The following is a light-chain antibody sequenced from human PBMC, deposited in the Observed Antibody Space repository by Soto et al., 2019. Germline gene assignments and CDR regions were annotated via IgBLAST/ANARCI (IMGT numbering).Light chain of an antibody. CDR2: DNS. J-gene: IGLJ1*01. Sequence: QSVLTQPPSVSGAPGQRVTISCTGSSSNIGAGYDVHWYQQLPGTAPKLLIYDNSNRPSGVPDRFSGSKSGTSASLAITGLQAEDEADYYCQSYDSSLSVLYVFGTGTQVTVL. CDR3: QSYDSSLSVLYV. V-gene: IGLV1-40*01. CDR1: SSNIGAGYD.